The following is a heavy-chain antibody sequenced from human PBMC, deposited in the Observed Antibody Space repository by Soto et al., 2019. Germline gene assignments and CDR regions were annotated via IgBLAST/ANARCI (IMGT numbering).Heavy chain of an antibody. CDR2: IIPIYGTA. CDR3: ARDLGGCSAGSCRYNWFDP. J-gene: IGHJ5*02. CDR1: GGTFSNYA. V-gene: IGHV1-69*01. Sequence: VSCKASGGTFSNYAISWVRRAPGQGLEWMGGIIPIYGTANYAQKFQDRVTITADESTSTAYMELSSLTSEDTAVYYCARDLGGCSAGSCRYNWFDPWGQGTLVTVS. D-gene: IGHD2-15*01.